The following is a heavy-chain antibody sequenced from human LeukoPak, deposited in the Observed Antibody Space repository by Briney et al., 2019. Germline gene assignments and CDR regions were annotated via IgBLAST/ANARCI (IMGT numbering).Heavy chain of an antibody. CDR2: INPASGVT. V-gene: IGHV1-2*02. D-gene: IGHD1-26*01. CDR3: ARSRWELDADY. Sequence: ASVKVSCKASGYSFATKYMHWVRQAHGQGLEWMGWINPASGVTRYAQKFQGRVTMSRDTSITTAYMELTGLISDDTAIYYCARSRWELDADYWGQGTLVTVSS. J-gene: IGHJ4*02. CDR1: GYSFATKY.